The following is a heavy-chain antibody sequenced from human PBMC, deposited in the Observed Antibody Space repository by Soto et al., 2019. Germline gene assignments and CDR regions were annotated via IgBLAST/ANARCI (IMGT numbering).Heavy chain of an antibody. CDR2: IYWDDDK. J-gene: IGHJ4*02. CDR1: GFSLSTRGVG. V-gene: IGHV2-5*02. CDR3: AHRPIYGSGSHFDY. Sequence: QITLKESGPTLVKPTQTLTLTCTFSGFSLSTRGVGVGWIRQPPGKALEWLALIYWDDDKRYSPSLNSRLTITKDTSKNQVVLTMTNMDPVDTAPYYCAHRPIYGSGSHFDYWGQGTLVTVSS. D-gene: IGHD3-10*01.